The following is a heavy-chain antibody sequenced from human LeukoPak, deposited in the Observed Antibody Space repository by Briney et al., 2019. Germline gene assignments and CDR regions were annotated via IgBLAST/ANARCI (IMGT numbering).Heavy chain of an antibody. V-gene: IGHV3-23*01. D-gene: IGHD5-24*01. CDR3: AKDDAWLQFGD. J-gene: IGHJ4*02. Sequence: GGTLRLSCAAFGFTFSGHGMNWVRQAPGKGLEWVSGISPNGVITYYADSVKGRFTISRDNSKGTVYLQMNSLRPEDTAVYYCAKDDAWLQFGDWGRGTLVTVSS. CDR1: GFTFSGHG. CDR2: ISPNGVIT.